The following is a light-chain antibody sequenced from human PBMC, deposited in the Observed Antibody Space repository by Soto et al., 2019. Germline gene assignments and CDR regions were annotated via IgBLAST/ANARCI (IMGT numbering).Light chain of an antibody. Sequence: PGERATLSCRASQSVSSTYLDWYQQKPGQSPRLLIYGASTRAAGIPARFSGSGSGTEFTLTISSLQSEDFAVYYCHQYNTCPPITFGQGTRLEIK. CDR1: QSVSSTY. V-gene: IGKV3-15*01. J-gene: IGKJ5*01. CDR3: HQYNTCPPIT. CDR2: GAS.